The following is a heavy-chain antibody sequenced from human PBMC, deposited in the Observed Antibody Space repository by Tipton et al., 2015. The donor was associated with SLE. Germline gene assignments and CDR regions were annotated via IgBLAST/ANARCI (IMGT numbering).Heavy chain of an antibody. CDR1: GGSFSGYY. CDR2: INHSGST. D-gene: IGHD7-27*01. Sequence: TLSLTCTVYGGSFSGYYWSWIRQPPGKGLEWIGEINHSGSTNYNPSLKSRVTISVDTSKNQFSLKLSSVTAADTAVYYCATNWGWDSRPWVTPFDYGGQGTLVTVSS. J-gene: IGHJ4*02. V-gene: IGHV4-34*01. CDR3: ATNWGWDSRPWVTPFDY.